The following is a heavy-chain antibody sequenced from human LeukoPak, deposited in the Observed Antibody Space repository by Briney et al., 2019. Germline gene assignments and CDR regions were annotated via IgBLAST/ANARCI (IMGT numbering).Heavy chain of an antibody. D-gene: IGHD4-17*01. CDR1: GFTVSSNY. CDR2: IYSGGST. J-gene: IGHJ6*03. Sequence: GGSLRLSCAAPGFTVSSNYMSWVRQAPGKGLEWVSVIYSGGSTYYADSVKGRFTISRDNSKNTLYLQMNSLRAEDTAVYYCASRKGTTVTADYYYYYMDVWGKGTTVTVSS. CDR3: ASRKGTTVTADYYYYYMDV. V-gene: IGHV3-53*01.